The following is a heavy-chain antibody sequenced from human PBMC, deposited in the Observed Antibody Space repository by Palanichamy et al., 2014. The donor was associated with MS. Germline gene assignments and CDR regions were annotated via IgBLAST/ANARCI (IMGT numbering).Heavy chain of an antibody. V-gene: IGHV4-39*01. D-gene: IGHD2-21*01. CDR1: GGSISSSRYY. Sequence: QMQLQESGPGLVKPSETLSLTCTVSGGSISSSRYYWGWIRQPPGKGLEWIGSSFYSGSTYYNPSLRSRVTISIDTSKNQFSLNLSSVTAADTAVYYCARPTIPRDYYYYAMDVWGQGTTVTVSS. CDR2: SFYSGST. J-gene: IGHJ6*02. CDR3: ARPTIPRDYYYYAMDV.